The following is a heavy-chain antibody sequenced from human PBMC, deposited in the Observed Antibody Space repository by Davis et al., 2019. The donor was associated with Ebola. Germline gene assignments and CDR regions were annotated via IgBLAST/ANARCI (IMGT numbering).Heavy chain of an antibody. CDR2: INHSGST. CDR1: GGSFSGYY. Sequence: SETLSLTCAVYGGSFSGYYWSWIRQPPGKGLEWIGEINHSGSTNYNPSLKSQVTISVDTSKNQFSLKLSSVTAADTAVYYCATRTWTRTKIDYWGQGTLVTVSS. J-gene: IGHJ4*02. V-gene: IGHV4-34*01. D-gene: IGHD1-14*01. CDR3: ATRTWTRTKIDY.